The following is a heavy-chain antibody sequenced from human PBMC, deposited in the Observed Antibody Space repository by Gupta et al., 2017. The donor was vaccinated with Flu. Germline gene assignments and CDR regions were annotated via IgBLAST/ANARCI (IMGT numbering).Heavy chain of an antibody. CDR2: INHSGST. Sequence: PPGKGLEWIGEINHSGSTNYNPSLKSRVTISVDTSRNHFSLKLSSVTAADTAVFYCARGRGLDSGYRYYMDVWGKGTTVTVSS. D-gene: IGHD5-12*01. V-gene: IGHV4-34*01. J-gene: IGHJ6*03. CDR3: ARGRGLDSGYRYYMDV.